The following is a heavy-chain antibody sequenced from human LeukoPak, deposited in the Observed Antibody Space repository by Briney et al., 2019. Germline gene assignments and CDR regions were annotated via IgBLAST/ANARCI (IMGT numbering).Heavy chain of an antibody. V-gene: IGHV3-21*01. CDR3: ARDSSGWYRADY. D-gene: IGHD6-19*01. J-gene: IGHJ4*02. CDR1: GFTFSSYS. CDR2: ISSSSSYI. Sequence: GGSLRLSRAASGFTFSSYSMNWVRQAPGKGLEWVSSISSSSSYIYYADSVKGRFTISRDNAKNSLYLQMNSLRAEDTAVYYCARDSSGWYRADYRGQGTLVTVSS.